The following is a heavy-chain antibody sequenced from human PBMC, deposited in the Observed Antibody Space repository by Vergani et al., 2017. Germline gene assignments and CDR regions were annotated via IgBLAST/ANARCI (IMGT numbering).Heavy chain of an antibody. CDR1: GFTVSSNY. CDR2: IWYDGSNK. J-gene: IGHJ3*02. CDR3: ARDLAVGATDDAFDI. D-gene: IGHD1-26*01. Sequence: VQLVETGGGLIQPGGSLRLSCAASGFTVSSNYMSWVRQAPGKGLEWVAVIWYDGSNKYYADSVKGRFTISRDNSKNTLYLQMNSLRAEDTAVYYCARDLAVGATDDAFDIWGQGTMVTVSS. V-gene: IGHV3-33*08.